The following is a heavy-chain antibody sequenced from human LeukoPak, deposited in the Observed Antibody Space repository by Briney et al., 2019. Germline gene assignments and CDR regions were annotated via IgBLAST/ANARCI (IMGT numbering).Heavy chain of an antibody. CDR3: ARDRSSDYDFWSGYYSGGYFDY. CDR2: ISAYNGNI. Sequence: GASVKVSCKASGYTFTSYGISWVRQAPGQGLEWMGWISAYNGNINYAQKLQGRVTMTTDTSTSTAYMELRSLRSDDTAVYYCARDRSSDYDFWSGYYSGGYFDYWGQGTLVTVSS. J-gene: IGHJ4*02. D-gene: IGHD3-3*01. CDR1: GYTFTSYG. V-gene: IGHV1-18*01.